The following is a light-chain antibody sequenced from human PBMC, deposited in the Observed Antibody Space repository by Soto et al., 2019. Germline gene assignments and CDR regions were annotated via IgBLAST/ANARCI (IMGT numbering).Light chain of an antibody. CDR2: AAS. Sequence: DIQMTQSPSSLSASVGDRVTITCRASQSISSYLNWYQQKPGKAPKLLIYAASSLQSGVPSRFSGSGSGTDFTLTISSLQPEDFATYYCQQSYSTPRPFDQGTKVDIX. V-gene: IGKV1-39*01. CDR3: QQSYSTPRP. J-gene: IGKJ1*01. CDR1: QSISSY.